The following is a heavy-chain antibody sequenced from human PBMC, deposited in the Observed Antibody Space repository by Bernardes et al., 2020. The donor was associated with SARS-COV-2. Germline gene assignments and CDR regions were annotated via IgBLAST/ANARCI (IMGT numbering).Heavy chain of an antibody. CDR3: EVNYYYGMDV. Sequence: GGTLRLSCAASGFTLSSGRMHWVRKGPGKGLMWVARINSDGSNTRYADSVMGRFTITRDNAKNTLFLQMNSLRVDDTATYYCEVNYYYGMDVWCQGTTVTVSS. CDR1: GFTLSSGR. J-gene: IGHJ6*02. CDR2: INSDGSNT. V-gene: IGHV3-74*01. D-gene: IGHD3-10*01.